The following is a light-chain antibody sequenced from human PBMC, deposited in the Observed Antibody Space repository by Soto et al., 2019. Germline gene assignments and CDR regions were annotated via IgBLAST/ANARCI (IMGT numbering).Light chain of an antibody. J-gene: IGLJ1*01. V-gene: IGLV2-14*03. CDR2: DVS. CDR3: NSYTTSNTRQIV. CDR1: SSDVGGYNH. Sequence: QSVLTQPASVSGSPGQSITTSCTGTSSDVGGYNHVSWYQHHPGKAPKLLIYDVSNRPSGTSNRFSGSKSDNTASLTISGLQPEDEADYYCNSYTTSNTRQIVFGTGTKVTVL.